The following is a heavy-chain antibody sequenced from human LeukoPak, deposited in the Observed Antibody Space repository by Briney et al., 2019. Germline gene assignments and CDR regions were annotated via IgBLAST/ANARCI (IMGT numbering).Heavy chain of an antibody. V-gene: IGHV3-48*01. CDR1: GFTFSSYS. CDR3: ARVGLNTSWGNDY. Sequence: PGGSLRLSCAASGFTFSSYSMNWVRQAPGKGLEWVSYISSSSSTIYYADSVKGRFTISRDNAKNSLYLQMNSLRAEDTAVYYCARVGLNTSWGNDYWGQGTLVTVSS. D-gene: IGHD2-2*01. CDR2: ISSSSSTI. J-gene: IGHJ4*02.